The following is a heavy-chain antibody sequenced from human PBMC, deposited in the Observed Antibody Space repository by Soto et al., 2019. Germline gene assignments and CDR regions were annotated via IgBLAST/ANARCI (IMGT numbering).Heavy chain of an antibody. CDR1: GDSIRNYF. J-gene: IGHJ6*02. V-gene: IGHV4-4*07. CDR3: ARDPGTSMIENYYNGMDV. D-gene: IGHD3-16*01. Sequence: QVQLQESGPGQVKPSETLSLTCTVSGDSIRNYFWSWIRQPAGKGLEWIGRIYTSGSSNYNPSLKRRLTMSVDTSKNQVSLNLRSVTAADTAVYYCARDPGTSMIENYYNGMDVWGRGTTVIVSS. CDR2: IYTSGSS.